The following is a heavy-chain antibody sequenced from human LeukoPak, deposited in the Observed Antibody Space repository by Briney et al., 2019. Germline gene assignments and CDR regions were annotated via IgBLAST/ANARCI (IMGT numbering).Heavy chain of an antibody. CDR1: GGSFSGYY. V-gene: IGHV4-34*01. D-gene: IGHD5-18*01. J-gene: IGHJ6*02. CDR2: INHSGST. Sequence: SETLSLTCAVYGGSFSGYYWSWIRQPPGKGLEWIGEINHSGSTNYNPSLKSRVTISVDTSKNQFSLKLSSVTAADTAVYYCARDRIQFNYYYYGMDVWGQGTTVTVSS. CDR3: ARDRIQFNYYYYGMDV.